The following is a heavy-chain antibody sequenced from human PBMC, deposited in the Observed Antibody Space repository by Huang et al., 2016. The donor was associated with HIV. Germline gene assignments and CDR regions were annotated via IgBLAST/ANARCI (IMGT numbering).Heavy chain of an antibody. CDR3: AKEQLVGGAYYWYMDV. CDR2: IRFGGGNT. Sequence: QEHLVESGGGVVQPGGSLRLSCIAFGFTFRNYGMHWVRQAPGKGLEWVAFIRFGGGNTYYGASVEGRFTISRDNSKNTLYLQRNNLRREDTAVYYCAKEQLVGGAYYWYMDVWGKGTTVTVPS. CDR1: GFTFRNYG. D-gene: IGHD2-15*01. J-gene: IGHJ6*03. V-gene: IGHV3-30*02.